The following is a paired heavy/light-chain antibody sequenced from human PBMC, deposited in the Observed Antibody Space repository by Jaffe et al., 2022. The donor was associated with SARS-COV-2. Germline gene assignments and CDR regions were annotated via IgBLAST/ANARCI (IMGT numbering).Light chain of an antibody. CDR3: AAWDDILNGLV. CDR1: SSNLGSGS. Sequence: QSMLTQPPSASGTPGQRVTLSCSGSSSNLGSGSVNWYQQFPGTAPKLLIYNTNQRPSGVPDRFSGSKSGTSASLAISGLQSEDEADYYCAAWDDILNGLVFGGGTKLTVL. J-gene: IGLJ2*01. V-gene: IGLV1-44*01. CDR2: NTN.
Heavy chain of an antibody. V-gene: IGHV1-2*06. Sequence: QVQLVQSGAEVKKPGASVKVSCTASGYTFTAYTIHWVRQAPGQGLEWMGRINPNGGDTNSPPKFQGRVTMTRDTSISTAYMELSRLTSDDTAVYYCARERSGTGEDSWGRGTQVTVSS. J-gene: IGHJ4*02. CDR3: ARERSGTGEDS. D-gene: IGHD1-1*01. CDR2: INPNGGDT. CDR1: GYTFTAYT.